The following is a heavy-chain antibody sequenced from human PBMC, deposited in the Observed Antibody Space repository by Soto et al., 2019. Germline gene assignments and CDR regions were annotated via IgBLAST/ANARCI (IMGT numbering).Heavy chain of an antibody. V-gene: IGHV1-69*06. CDR2: IIPIFGTA. CDR3: ARGRERIRFLAWLSIRGHLDY. D-gene: IGHD3-3*01. J-gene: IGHJ4*02. Sequence: ASVKVSCKASGGTFSSYAISWVRQAPGQGLEWMGGIIPIFGTANYAQKFQGRVTITADKSTSTAYMELSSLRSEDTAVYYCARGRERIRFLAWLSIRGHLDYWGQGTLVTVSS. CDR1: GGTFSSYA.